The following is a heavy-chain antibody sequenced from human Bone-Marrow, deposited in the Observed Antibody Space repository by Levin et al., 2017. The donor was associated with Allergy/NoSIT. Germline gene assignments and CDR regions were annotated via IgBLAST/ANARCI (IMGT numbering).Heavy chain of an antibody. D-gene: IGHD3-10*01. CDR2: TYYTGNT. V-gene: IGHV4-31*03. CDR3: ARGYYYASGSRAPCDACDI. J-gene: IGHJ3*02. CDR1: GGSISSGGYY. Sequence: LRLSCSVSGGSISSGGYYWNWIRQRPGKGLEWIGYTYYTGNTYYNPSLQSRTTISIDTSKFPFSLEPRSVTAAATAVYYWARGYYYASGSRAPCDACDIWGQGSRVTVSA.